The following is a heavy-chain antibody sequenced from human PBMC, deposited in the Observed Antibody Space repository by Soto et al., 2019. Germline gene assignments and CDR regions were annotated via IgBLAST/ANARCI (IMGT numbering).Heavy chain of an antibody. V-gene: IGHV4-59*01. Sequence: PSETLSLTCTVSGGSISSYYWSWIPQPPGKGLEWIGYIYYSGSTNYNPSLKSRVTISVDTSKNQFSLKLSSVTAADTAVYYCARASLDSGSYPFFFDYWGQGTLVTVSS. CDR3: ARASLDSGSYPFFFDY. CDR2: IYYSGST. J-gene: IGHJ4*02. CDR1: GGSISSYY. D-gene: IGHD1-26*01.